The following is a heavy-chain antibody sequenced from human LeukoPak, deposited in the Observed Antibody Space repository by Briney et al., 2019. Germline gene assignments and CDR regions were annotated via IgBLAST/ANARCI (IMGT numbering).Heavy chain of an antibody. D-gene: IGHD6-13*01. CDR3: AGGIAAAGYDY. CDR1: GGSISSYY. CDR2: IYYSGST. J-gene: IGHJ4*02. Sequence: SETLSLTCTASGGSISSYYWSWIRQPPGKGLEWIGYIYYSGSTNYNPSLKSRVTISVDTPKNQFSLKLSSVTAADTAVYYCAGGIAAAGYDYWGQGTLVTVSS. V-gene: IGHV4-59*08.